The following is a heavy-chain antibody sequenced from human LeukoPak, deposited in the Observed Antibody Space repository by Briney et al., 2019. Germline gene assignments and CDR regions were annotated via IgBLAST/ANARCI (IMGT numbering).Heavy chain of an antibody. J-gene: IGHJ4*02. CDR3: VRIYCSSTTCHL. D-gene: IGHD2-2*01. Sequence: GGSLRLSCAVSGFTFSTSEMNWVRQAPGKGLEWVSYISDSGSAIYYADSVKGRFTISRDNAKNTLYLQMNSLRADDTAVYYCVRIYCSSTTCHLWGQGTLVTVSS. CDR1: GFTFSTSE. CDR2: ISDSGSAI. V-gene: IGHV3-48*03.